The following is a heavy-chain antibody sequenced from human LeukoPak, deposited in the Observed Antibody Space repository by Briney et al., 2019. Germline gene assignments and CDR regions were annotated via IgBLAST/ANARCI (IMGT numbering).Heavy chain of an antibody. J-gene: IGHJ6*02. CDR1: GYTFTSYD. Sequence: WASVKVSCKASGYTFTSYDINWVRQATGQGLEWMGWMNPNSGNTGYAQKFQGRVTMTRNTSISTAYMELSSLRPEDTAVYYCASQSGYSSSWTLSTYYYGMDVWGQGTTVTVSS. V-gene: IGHV1-8*01. CDR2: MNPNSGNT. CDR3: ASQSGYSSSWTLSTYYYGMDV. D-gene: IGHD6-13*01.